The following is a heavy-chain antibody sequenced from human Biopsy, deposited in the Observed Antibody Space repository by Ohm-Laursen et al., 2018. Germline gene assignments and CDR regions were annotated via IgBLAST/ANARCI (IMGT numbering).Heavy chain of an antibody. CDR3: ARDRGQNFYDSTGYYNGMDG. J-gene: IGHJ6*02. V-gene: IGHV3-9*01. D-gene: IGHD3-22*01. CDR1: GFRFDDYA. Sequence: SLRLSCSASGFRFDDYAMHWVRQRPGKGLEWVSGISWISRNTGYADSVKGRFTITRDNAKNSLYLQMNSLRPEDTALYYCARDRGQNFYDSTGYYNGMDGWGQGPRSPSP. CDR2: ISWISRNT.